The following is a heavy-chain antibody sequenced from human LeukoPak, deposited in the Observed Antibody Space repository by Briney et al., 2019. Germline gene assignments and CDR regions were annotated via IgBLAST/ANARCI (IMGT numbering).Heavy chain of an antibody. J-gene: IGHJ4*02. Sequence: PSETLSLTCTVSGXSIRSSSYYWGWIRQPPGKGLEWIKSINYSGITYDNPSLKSRLTISVDTTKNQFSLKMISVTAADTAVYYCARLASSGWSHCDYWGQGTLVTVSS. CDR3: ARLASSGWSHCDY. V-gene: IGHV4-39*01. CDR2: INYSGIT. D-gene: IGHD6-19*01. CDR1: GXSIRSSSYY.